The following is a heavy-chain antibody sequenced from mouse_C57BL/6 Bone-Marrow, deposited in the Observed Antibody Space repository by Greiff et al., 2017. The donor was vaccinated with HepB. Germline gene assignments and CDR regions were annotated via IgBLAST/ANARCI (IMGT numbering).Heavy chain of an antibody. CDR1: GYTFTSYW. Sequence: QVQLKQPGAELVRPGSSVKLSCKASGYTFTSYWMDWVKQRPGQGLEWIGVIDPSDSYTNYNQKFKGKATLTVDTSSSTAYMQLSSLTSEDSAVYYCAREGSSWGQGTTLTVSS. J-gene: IGHJ2*01. V-gene: IGHV1-59*01. CDR3: AREGSS. D-gene: IGHD1-1*01. CDR2: IDPSDSYT.